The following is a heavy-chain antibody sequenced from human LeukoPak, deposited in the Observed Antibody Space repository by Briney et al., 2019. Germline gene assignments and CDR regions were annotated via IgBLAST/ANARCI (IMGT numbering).Heavy chain of an antibody. D-gene: IGHD5-24*01. V-gene: IGHV4-34*01. CDR2: INHSGST. Sequence: PSETLSLTCAVYGGSFSGYNWSWIRQPPGKGLEWIGEINHSGSTNYNPSLKSQVTISVDTSKNQFSLKLISVTAADTAVYYCAREGGDGYNYYFDYWGQGTLVTVSS. CDR1: GGSFSGYN. CDR3: AREGGDGYNYYFDY. J-gene: IGHJ4*02.